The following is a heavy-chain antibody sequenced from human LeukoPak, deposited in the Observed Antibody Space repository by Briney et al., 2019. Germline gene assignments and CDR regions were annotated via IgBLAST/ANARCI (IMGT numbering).Heavy chain of an antibody. CDR3: ALRHYYDSSGYYYYFDY. CDR1: GYTFTSYY. V-gene: IGHV1-2*02. J-gene: IGHJ4*02. Sequence: GASVKVSCKASGYTFTSYYMHWVRQAPGQGLEWMGWINPNSGGTNYAQKFQGRVTMTRDTSISTAYMELSRLRSDDTAVYYCALRHYYDSSGYYYYFDYWGQGTLVTVSS. D-gene: IGHD3-22*01. CDR2: INPNSGGT.